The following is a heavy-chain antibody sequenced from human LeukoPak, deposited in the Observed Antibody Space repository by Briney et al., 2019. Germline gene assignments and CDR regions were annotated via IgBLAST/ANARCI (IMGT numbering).Heavy chain of an antibody. V-gene: IGHV4-59*01. CDR1: GGSISSYY. CDR3: ARAAPYDSSGYYHYYGMDV. Sequence: PSETLSLTCTVSGGSISSYYWSWIRQPPGKGLEWIGYIYYSGSTNYNPSLKSRVTISVDTSKNQFSLKLSSVTAADTAVYYCARAAPYDSSGYYHYYGMDVWGQGTTVTVYS. J-gene: IGHJ6*02. CDR2: IYYSGST. D-gene: IGHD3-22*01.